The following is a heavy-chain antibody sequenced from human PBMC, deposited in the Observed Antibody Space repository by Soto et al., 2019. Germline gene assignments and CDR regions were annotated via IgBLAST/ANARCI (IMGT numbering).Heavy chain of an antibody. V-gene: IGHV3-7*01. J-gene: IGHJ4*02. CDR3: ARDWGGLGPSHDY. Sequence: GGSLRLSCVASGFTFARHSMSWVRQAPGKGLEWVACITGDGSGKYYVASVEGRFTISRDNANNALHLQIDSLRVEDTALYYCARDWGGLGPSHDYRGQGTLVTVSS. CDR1: GFTFARHS. D-gene: IGHD3-10*01. CDR2: ITGDGSGK.